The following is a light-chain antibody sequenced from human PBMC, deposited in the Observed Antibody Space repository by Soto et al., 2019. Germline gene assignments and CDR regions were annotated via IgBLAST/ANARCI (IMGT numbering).Light chain of an antibody. V-gene: IGKV1-5*03. CDR2: KAS. J-gene: IGKJ1*01. CDR3: QRYNSYSEA. Sequence: IQLTQSPSTLSASVGDRVTITCRASQTISSWLAWYQQKPGKAPKLLIYKASTLKSGVPSRFSGSGSGTEFTLTISSLQPDDFATYYCQRYNSYSEAFGQGTKVDIK. CDR1: QTISSW.